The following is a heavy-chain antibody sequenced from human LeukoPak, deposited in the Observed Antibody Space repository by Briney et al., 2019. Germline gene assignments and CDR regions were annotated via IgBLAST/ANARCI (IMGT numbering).Heavy chain of an antibody. Sequence: GGSLRLSCAASGFTFNTYGMLWVRQAPDKGLEWVAFIRYDGADKYYADSVKGRFTISRDNSKNTLYLQMNSLRVEDSAVYYCAKVLSKGGGYYLTDFWGQGTLVTVSS. J-gene: IGHJ4*02. CDR1: GFTFNTYG. CDR3: AKVLSKGGGYYLTDF. D-gene: IGHD3-22*01. V-gene: IGHV3-30*02. CDR2: IRYDGADK.